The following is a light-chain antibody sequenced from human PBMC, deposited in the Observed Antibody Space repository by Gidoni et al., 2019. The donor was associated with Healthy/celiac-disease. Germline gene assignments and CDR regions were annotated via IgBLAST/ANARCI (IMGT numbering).Light chain of an antibody. Sequence: EIVMTQSPATLSVSPGERATLSCRASQSVSSNLAWYQQKPGQAPRLLIDGASTRATGIPARFSGSGSGTEFTLTISSLQSEDFAVYYWQQYNNWPLVFGQGTKVEIK. J-gene: IGKJ1*01. CDR2: GAS. V-gene: IGKV3-15*01. CDR1: QSVSSN. CDR3: QQYNNWPLV.